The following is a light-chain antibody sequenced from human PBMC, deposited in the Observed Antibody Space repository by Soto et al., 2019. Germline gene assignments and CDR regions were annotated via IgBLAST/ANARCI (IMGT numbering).Light chain of an antibody. CDR3: QQRHMWPIT. Sequence: EVVLTQSPVTLSLSPGERATLSCSASQSFRGLLAWYQQKPGQAPRLLIYDAYNRATGIPPRLSGSGSGTDFTLNISSLEPEDSAVYYCQQRHMWPITFGQGTRLEIK. CDR2: DAY. CDR1: QSFRGL. V-gene: IGKV3-11*01. J-gene: IGKJ5*01.